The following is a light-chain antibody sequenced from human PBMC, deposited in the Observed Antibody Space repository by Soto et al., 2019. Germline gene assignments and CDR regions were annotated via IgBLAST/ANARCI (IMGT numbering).Light chain of an antibody. J-gene: IGLJ2*01. CDR1: SSDVGSYNL. CDR2: EGT. Sequence: QSALTQPASVSGSPGQSITISCTGTSSDVGSYNLVSWYQQHPGKVPQLMIYEGTKRPSGVPNRFSGSQSGNSASLTISGLQAEDEADYYCCSYAGSGTHVVFGGGTKLTVL. CDR3: CSYAGSGTHVV. V-gene: IGLV2-23*01.